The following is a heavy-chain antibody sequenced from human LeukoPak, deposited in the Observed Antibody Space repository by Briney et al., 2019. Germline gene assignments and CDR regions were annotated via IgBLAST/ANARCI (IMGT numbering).Heavy chain of an antibody. V-gene: IGHV4-39*01. D-gene: IGHD3-22*01. CDR1: GGSITSSSYY. Sequence: SETLSLTCTVSGGSITSSSYYWGWIRQPPGKGLEWMGTIYYSESTYYNPSLKSRVTISVDTSKNQFSLKLSSVTAADTAVYYCARSGNYYDSSGYYYVHWGQGTLVTVSS. J-gene: IGHJ4*02. CDR2: IYYSEST. CDR3: ARSGNYYDSSGYYYVH.